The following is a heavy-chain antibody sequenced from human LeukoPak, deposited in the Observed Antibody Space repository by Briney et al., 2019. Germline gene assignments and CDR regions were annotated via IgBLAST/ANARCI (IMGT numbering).Heavy chain of an antibody. V-gene: IGHV3-48*02. Sequence: GGSLRLSCAASGFAFNSYTMSWVRQAPGKGLEWASYISSSGSTTYYADSVKGRFTISRDNAENSLYLQMNTLRDEDTAIYYCARTDGFDIWGQGTMVTVSS. CDR3: ARTDGFDI. J-gene: IGHJ3*02. CDR1: GFAFNSYT. CDR2: ISSSGSTT.